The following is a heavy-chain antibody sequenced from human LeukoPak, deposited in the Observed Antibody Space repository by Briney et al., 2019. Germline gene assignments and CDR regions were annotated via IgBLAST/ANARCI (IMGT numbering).Heavy chain of an antibody. CDR3: ARAGYSYGYVDY. J-gene: IGHJ4*02. D-gene: IGHD5-18*01. CDR2: IYYSGST. Sequence: SETLSLTCTVSGGSISSYYWSWIRQPPGKGLEWIGYIYYSGSTNYNPSLKSRVTISVDTSKNQFSLKLSSVTAADTAVYYCARAGYSYGYVDYWGQGTLVTVSS. CDR1: GGSISSYY. V-gene: IGHV4-59*12.